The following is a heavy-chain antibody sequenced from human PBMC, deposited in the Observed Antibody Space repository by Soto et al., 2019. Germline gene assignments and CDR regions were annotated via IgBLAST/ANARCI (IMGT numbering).Heavy chain of an antibody. J-gene: IGHJ6*03. CDR2: ISRIGDDK. Sequence: EVQVVESGGGLVKPGGSLRLSCAASGFNFNHYGMHWVRPAPGKGLEWVSYISRIGDDKKFLDSVKGRFTISRDNAKDTLFLQMNSLRAEDTAIYYCARETFGDRFYMDVWGRGTKVTVSS. CDR3: ARETFGDRFYMDV. D-gene: IGHD3-10*01. V-gene: IGHV3-21*01. CDR1: GFNFNHYG.